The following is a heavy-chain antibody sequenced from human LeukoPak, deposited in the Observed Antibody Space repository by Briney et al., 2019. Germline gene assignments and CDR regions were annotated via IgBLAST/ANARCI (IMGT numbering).Heavy chain of an antibody. D-gene: IGHD3-16*01. CDR1: GYSFTRYW. J-gene: IGHJ4*02. Sequence: GESLKICCKGSGYSFTRYWIGWVRQTPGKGLEWMGIIYPGDSDTRYSPSFQGQVTISADKSISTAYLQWRSLKASDSAIYYCAKNTGEGNYFDHWGQGTLVTVSS. V-gene: IGHV5-51*01. CDR3: AKNTGEGNYFDH. CDR2: IYPGDSDT.